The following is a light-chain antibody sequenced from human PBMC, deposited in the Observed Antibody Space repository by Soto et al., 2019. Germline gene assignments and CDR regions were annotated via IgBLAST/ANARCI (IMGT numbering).Light chain of an antibody. CDR1: SSNIGTYS. CDR3: AAWDDSLNGVV. Sequence: QSVLTQPPSASGTPGQRVTISCSGSSSNIGTYSVSWYQQFPGTAPRLLIYSDNQRPSGVPDRFSASKSGASASLAISGLQSEDEADYYCAAWDDSLNGVVFGGGTKVTVL. CDR2: SDN. V-gene: IGLV1-44*01. J-gene: IGLJ2*01.